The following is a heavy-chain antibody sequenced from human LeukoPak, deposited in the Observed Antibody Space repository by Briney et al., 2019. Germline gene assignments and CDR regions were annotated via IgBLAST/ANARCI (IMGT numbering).Heavy chain of an antibody. D-gene: IGHD2-15*01. CDR1: GGSISSRTYY. J-gene: IGHJ3*02. V-gene: IGHV4-39*01. CDR3: ARHLAPGWDAFDI. CDR2: IYFSGRT. Sequence: SETLSLTCTVSGGSISSRTYYWGWIRQPPGRGLEWIGSIYFSGRTYYNPSLKSRVTISVDTSKNQLSLKLSSVTAADTAVYYCARHLAPGWDAFDIWGQGTMVTVSS.